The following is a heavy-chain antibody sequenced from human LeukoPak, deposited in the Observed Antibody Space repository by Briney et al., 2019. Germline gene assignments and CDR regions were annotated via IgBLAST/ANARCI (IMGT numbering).Heavy chain of an antibody. CDR1: GFIYSDYW. Sequence: PGGSLRLSCAASGFIYSDYWMSWVRQAPGKGLEWVANIKTDGSEKYYVDSVKGRFTISRDNAKNSLYLQMSSLRAEDTAVYYYARGGWRPDPWGQGTLVTVSS. CDR2: IKTDGSEK. V-gene: IGHV3-7*01. CDR3: ARGGWRPDP. D-gene: IGHD6-19*01. J-gene: IGHJ5*02.